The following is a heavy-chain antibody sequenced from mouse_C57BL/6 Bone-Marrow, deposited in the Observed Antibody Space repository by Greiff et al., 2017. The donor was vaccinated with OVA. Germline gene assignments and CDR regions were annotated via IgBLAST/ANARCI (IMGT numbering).Heavy chain of an antibody. Sequence: VQVVESGPELVKPGASVKISCKASGYAFSSSWMNWVKQRPGKGLAWIGRIYPGDGDTNYNGKFKGKATLTADKSSSTAYMQLSSLTSEDSAVYFCARIYDGYHRYFDYWGQGTTLTVSS. J-gene: IGHJ2*01. V-gene: IGHV1-82*01. CDR3: ARIYDGYHRYFDY. D-gene: IGHD2-3*01. CDR2: IYPGDGDT. CDR1: GYAFSSSW.